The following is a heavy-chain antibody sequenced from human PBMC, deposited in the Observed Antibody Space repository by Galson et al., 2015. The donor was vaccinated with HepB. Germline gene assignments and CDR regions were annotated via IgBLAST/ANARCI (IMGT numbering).Heavy chain of an antibody. J-gene: IGHJ3*02. D-gene: IGHD3-9*01. Sequence: PALVKPTQTLTLTCTFSGVSLSTSGMCVSWIRQPPGKALEWLALIDWDDDKYYSTSLKTRLTISKETSKNQVVLTMTNMDPVDTATYYCARAPYYDILTGYHQHAFDIWGQGTMVTVSS. CDR1: GVSLSTSGMC. V-gene: IGHV2-70*01. CDR2: IDWDDDK. CDR3: ARAPYYDILTGYHQHAFDI.